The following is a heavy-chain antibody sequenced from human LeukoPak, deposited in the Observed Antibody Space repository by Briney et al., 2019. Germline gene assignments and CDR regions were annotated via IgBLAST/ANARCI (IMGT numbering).Heavy chain of an antibody. Sequence: SVKVSCKASGGTFSSYAISWVRQAPGQGLEWMGGIIPIFGTANYAQKFQGRVTITADESTSTAYMELSSLRSEDTAVYYCARERIGVAGTFDYWGQGTLVTVSS. V-gene: IGHV1-69*13. CDR2: IIPIFGTA. D-gene: IGHD6-19*01. CDR3: ARERIGVAGTFDY. CDR1: GGTFSSYA. J-gene: IGHJ4*02.